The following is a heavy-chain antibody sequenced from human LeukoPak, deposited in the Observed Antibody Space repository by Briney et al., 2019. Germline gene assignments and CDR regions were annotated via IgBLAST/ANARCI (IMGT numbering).Heavy chain of an antibody. V-gene: IGHV4-4*07. J-gene: IGHJ4*02. D-gene: IGHD2-15*01. Sequence: KPSETLSLTCTVSGGSISSYYWSWIRQPAGKGLEWIGRIYTSGSTNYNPSLKSRVTMSVDTSKNQFSLKLSSVTAADTAVYYCARESAAGGHIEYYFDYWGQGTLVTVSS. CDR3: ARESAAGGHIEYYFDY. CDR1: GGSISSYY. CDR2: IYTSGST.